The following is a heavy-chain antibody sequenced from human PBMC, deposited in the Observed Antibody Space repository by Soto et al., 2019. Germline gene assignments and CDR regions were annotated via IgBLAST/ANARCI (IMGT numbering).Heavy chain of an antibody. J-gene: IGHJ5*02. CDR1: GGTFSGYA. CDR2: IIPIFGTA. CDR3: ARGYYYDSSGYGPT. V-gene: IGHV1-69*13. D-gene: IGHD3-22*01. Sequence: GASVKVSCKASGGTFSGYAISWVRQAPGQGLEWMGGIIPIFGTANYAQKFQGRVTITADESTSTAYMELSSLRSEDTAVYYCARGYYYDSSGYGPTWGQGTLVTVSS.